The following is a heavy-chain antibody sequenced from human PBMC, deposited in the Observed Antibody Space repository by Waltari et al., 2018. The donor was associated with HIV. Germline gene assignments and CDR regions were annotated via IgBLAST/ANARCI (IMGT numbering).Heavy chain of an antibody. CDR2: VKTKTGNR. J-gene: IGHJ1*01. V-gene: IGHV7-4-1*01. Sequence: QVQLVQSESELRKPGTSVIISCKASGYTFTSYTINWVRQTPGQGLEWMGCVKTKTGNRRFAHNFPRRFDFSVDTSVSTARLQILDLQRDDAAVYFCAREFRTLATSRFDVWGQGTLLSVSS. D-gene: IGHD3-9*01. CDR1: GYTFTSYT. CDR3: AREFRTLATSRFDV.